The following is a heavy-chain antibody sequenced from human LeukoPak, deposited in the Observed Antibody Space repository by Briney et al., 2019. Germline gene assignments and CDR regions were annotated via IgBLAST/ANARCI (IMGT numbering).Heavy chain of an antibody. D-gene: IGHD3-10*01. Sequence: PSVKVSCKASGGTFSSYAISWVRQAPGQGLEWMGRIIPMLGIANYAQKFQGRVTITADKSTSTAYMELSSLRSEDTAVYYCARGDYYGSGSYEVFYYYYGMDVWGQGTTVSVSS. CDR1: GGTFSSYA. V-gene: IGHV1-69*04. CDR3: ARGDYYGSGSYEVFYYYYGMDV. CDR2: IIPMLGIA. J-gene: IGHJ6*02.